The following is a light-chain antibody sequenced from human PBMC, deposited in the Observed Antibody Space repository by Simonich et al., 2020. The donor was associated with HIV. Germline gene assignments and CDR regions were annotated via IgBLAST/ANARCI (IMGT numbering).Light chain of an antibody. V-gene: IGKV1-33*01. Sequence: DIQMTQSPSSLSASVGDRVTITCQASQDISNYLNWSQQKPGKAPKLLIYDASNLETVVPSRVSGSGSGTDFTFTISSLQPEDIATYYCQQYDNLPLTFGGGTKVEIK. CDR2: DAS. CDR1: QDISNY. J-gene: IGKJ4*01. CDR3: QQYDNLPLT.